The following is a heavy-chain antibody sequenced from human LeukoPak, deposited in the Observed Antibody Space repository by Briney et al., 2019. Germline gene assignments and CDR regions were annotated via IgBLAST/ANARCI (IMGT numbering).Heavy chain of an antibody. CDR1: GFTFSNAW. J-gene: IGHJ4*02. CDR2: IKRKTDGGTT. D-gene: IGHD6-6*01. V-gene: IGHV3-15*01. Sequence: GGSLRLSCAASGFTFSNAWMTWVRQAPGKGLEWVGRIKRKTDGGTTDYAALVKGRFTISRDDSKNTLYLQMNSLRTEDAAMYYCTSTLGYWGQGTLVTVSS. CDR3: TSTLGY.